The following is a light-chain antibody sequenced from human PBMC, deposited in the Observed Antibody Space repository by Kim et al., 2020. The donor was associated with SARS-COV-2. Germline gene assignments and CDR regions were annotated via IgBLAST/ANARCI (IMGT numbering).Light chain of an antibody. CDR1: QSVTGSY. J-gene: IGKJ1*01. Sequence: EIVLTQSPGTLSLSPGERATLSCRASQSVTGSYLAWSQQKPGQAPRVLISGASSRVTGIPDRFSGSGSGTDFTLTISRLEPEDFAVYYCHQYGSSPRTFGQGTKVDIK. CDR3: HQYGSSPRT. CDR2: GAS. V-gene: IGKV3-20*01.